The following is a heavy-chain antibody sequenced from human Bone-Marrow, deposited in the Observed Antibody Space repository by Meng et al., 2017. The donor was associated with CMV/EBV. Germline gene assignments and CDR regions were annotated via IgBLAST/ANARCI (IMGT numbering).Heavy chain of an antibody. V-gene: IGHV1-18*01. Sequence: ASVKVSCKASGYTFTSYGISWVRQAPGQGLEWMGWISAYNGNTNYAQKLQGRVTMTRNTSISTAYMELSSLRSEDTAVYYCARAKLRFLEWLLMSRYGMDVWGQGTTVAVSS. CDR2: ISAYNGNT. CDR1: GYTFTSYG. D-gene: IGHD3-3*01. J-gene: IGHJ6*02. CDR3: ARAKLRFLEWLLMSRYGMDV.